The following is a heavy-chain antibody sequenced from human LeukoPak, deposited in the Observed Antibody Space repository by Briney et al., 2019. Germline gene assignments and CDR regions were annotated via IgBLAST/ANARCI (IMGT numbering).Heavy chain of an antibody. CDR2: INHSGST. D-gene: IGHD6-6*01. V-gene: IGHV4-34*01. J-gene: IGHJ3*02. CDR3: ARRPLYSSSSFAGAFDI. Sequence: PSETLSLTCAVYGGSFSGYYWSWIRQPPGKGLEWIGEINHSGSTNYNPSLKSRVTISVDTSKNQFSLKLSSVTAADTAVYYCARRPLYSSSSFAGAFDIWGQGTMVTVSS. CDR1: GGSFSGYY.